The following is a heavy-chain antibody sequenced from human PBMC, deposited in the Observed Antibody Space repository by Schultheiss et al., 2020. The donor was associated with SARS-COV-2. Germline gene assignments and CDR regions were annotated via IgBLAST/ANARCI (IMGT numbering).Heavy chain of an antibody. Sequence: SETLSLTCTVSGGSISSYYWSWIRQPPGKGLEWIGYIYYSGSTNYNPSLKSRVTISVDTSKNQFSLKLSSVTAADTAVYYCARLFMNSEYYFDYWGQGTLVTVSS. CDR1: GGSISSYY. CDR2: IYYSGST. J-gene: IGHJ4*02. D-gene: IGHD3-16*01. CDR3: ARLFMNSEYYFDY. V-gene: IGHV4-59*08.